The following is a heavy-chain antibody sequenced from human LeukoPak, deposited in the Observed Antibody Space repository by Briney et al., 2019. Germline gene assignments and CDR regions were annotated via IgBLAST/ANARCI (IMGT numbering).Heavy chain of an antibody. J-gene: IGHJ4*02. D-gene: IGHD5-24*01. CDR3: ARADMATVFDF. V-gene: IGHV4-31*03. Sequence: SETLSLTCTVSGGSISSGADYWSWIRQHPGKGLEWIGYISYSGSTYYNPSLKTRLTISVDTSKNQFSLKLDSVTAADPAFYYCARADMATVFDFWGRGTLVTVSS. CDR2: ISYSGST. CDR1: GGSISSGADY.